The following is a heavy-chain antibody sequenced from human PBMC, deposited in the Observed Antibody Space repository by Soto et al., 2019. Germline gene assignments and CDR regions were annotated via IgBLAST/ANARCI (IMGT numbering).Heavy chain of an antibody. J-gene: IGHJ6*02. CDR1: GFTFSSYS. D-gene: IGHD3-22*01. CDR3: ARDFYYYDSSGYYARAEYGMDV. V-gene: IGHV3-21*01. Sequence: GGSLRLSCAASGFTFSSYSMNWVRQAPGKGLEWVSSISSSSSYIYYADSVKGRFTISRDNAKNSLYLQMNSLRAEDTAVYYCARDFYYYDSSGYYARAEYGMDVWGQGTTVTVSS. CDR2: ISSSSSYI.